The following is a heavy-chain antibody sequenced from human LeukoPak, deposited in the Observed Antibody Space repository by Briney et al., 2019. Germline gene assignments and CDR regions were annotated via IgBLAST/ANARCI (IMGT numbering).Heavy chain of an antibody. D-gene: IGHD3-22*01. V-gene: IGHV4-4*02. Sequence: PSETLSLTCAVSGGSISSSNWWNWVRQPPGKGLEWIGQIYHSGSTNYNPSLKTRVTISVDKSKSQFSLNLTSVTAADTAVYYCARVTGYMIEDYFDYWGQGTLVTVSS. J-gene: IGHJ4*02. CDR3: ARVTGYMIEDYFDY. CDR1: GGSISSSNW. CDR2: IYHSGST.